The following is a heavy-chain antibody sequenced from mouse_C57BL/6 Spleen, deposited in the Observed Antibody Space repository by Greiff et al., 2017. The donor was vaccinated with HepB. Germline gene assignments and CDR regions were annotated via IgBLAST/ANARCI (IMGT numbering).Heavy chain of an antibody. V-gene: IGHV10-1*01. CDR3: VRGSHWYFDV. J-gene: IGHJ1*03. Sequence: EVKLQESGGGLVQPKGSLKLSCAASGFSFNTYAMNWVRQAPGKGLEWVARIRSKSNNYATYYADSVKDRFTISRDDSESMLYLQMNNLKTEDTAMYYCVRGSHWYFDVWGTGTTVTVSS. CDR2: IRSKSNNYAT. D-gene: IGHD1-1*02. CDR1: GFSFNTYA.